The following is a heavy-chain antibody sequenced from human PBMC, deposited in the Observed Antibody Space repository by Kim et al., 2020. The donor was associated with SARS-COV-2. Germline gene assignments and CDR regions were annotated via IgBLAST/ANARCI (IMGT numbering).Heavy chain of an antibody. V-gene: IGHV7-4-1*02. CDR3: VREGIVDREY. Sequence: ASVTVSCKASGYTFTTYAMNWVRQAPGQGLEWMGWINTNTGNPTYAQGFTGRFVFSLDTSVSTAYLQISSLKAEDTAVYYCVREGIVDREYWGQGTLVTVSS. CDR2: INTNTGNP. CDR1: GYTFTTYA. D-gene: IGHD2-15*01. J-gene: IGHJ4*02.